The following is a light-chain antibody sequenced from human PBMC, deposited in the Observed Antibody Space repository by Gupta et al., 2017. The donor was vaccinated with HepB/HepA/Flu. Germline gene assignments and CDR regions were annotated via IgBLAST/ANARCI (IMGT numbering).Light chain of an antibody. CDR1: QGISSS. CDR2: AAS. J-gene: IGKJ3*01. CDR3: QQISGYRLT. V-gene: IGKV1-9*01. Sequence: DIQLTQSPSFLSASVGDRVIITCRASQGISSSLAWFQQKPGRAPNLLIYAASTLESGVPSRFRGSGSGTEFTLTISSLHPEDFATYYCQQISGYRLTFGPGTKLDVK.